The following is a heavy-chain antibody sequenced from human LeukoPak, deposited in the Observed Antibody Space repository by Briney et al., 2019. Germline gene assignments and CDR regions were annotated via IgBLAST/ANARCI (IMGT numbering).Heavy chain of an antibody. D-gene: IGHD6-13*01. Sequence: PSETLSLTCAVYGGSFSGSYWSWIRQPPGKGLEWIGEITHSGSPNYNPSLKSRVTISVDTSKNQFSLKLSSVTAADTAVYYCARERTELIAAAGTFDYWGQGTLVTVSS. CDR2: ITHSGSP. CDR1: GGSFSGSY. J-gene: IGHJ4*02. V-gene: IGHV4-34*01. CDR3: ARERTELIAAAGTFDY.